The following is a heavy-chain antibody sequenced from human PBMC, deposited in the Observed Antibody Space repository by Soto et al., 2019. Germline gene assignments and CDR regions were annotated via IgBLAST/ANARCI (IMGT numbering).Heavy chain of an antibody. CDR1: GGSISSYY. J-gene: IGHJ4*02. CDR3: ARDTTYYYDSSGYPNIIYFAY. V-gene: IGHV4-59*01. CDR2: IYYSGST. D-gene: IGHD3-22*01. Sequence: SETLSLTCTVSGGSISSYYWSWIRQPPGKGLEWIGYIYYSGSTNYNPSLKSRVTISVDTSKNQFSLKLSSVTAADTAVYYCARDTTYYYDSSGYPNIIYFAYWGQGTLVTVSS.